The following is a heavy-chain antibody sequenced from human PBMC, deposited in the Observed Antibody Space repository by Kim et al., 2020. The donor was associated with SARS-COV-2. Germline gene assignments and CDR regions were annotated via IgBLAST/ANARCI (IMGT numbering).Heavy chain of an antibody. CDR2: INPSGGST. J-gene: IGHJ6*02. D-gene: IGHD3-10*01. V-gene: IGHV1-46*01. CDR3: ARDLSPVELWFGELLPYYYYYGMDV. Sequence: ASVKVSCKASGYTFTSYYMHWVRQAPGQGLEWMGIINPSGGSTSYAQKFQGRVTMTRDTSTSTVYMELSSLRSEDTAVYYCARDLSPVELWFGELLPYYYYYGMDVWGQGTTVTVSS. CDR1: GYTFTSYY.